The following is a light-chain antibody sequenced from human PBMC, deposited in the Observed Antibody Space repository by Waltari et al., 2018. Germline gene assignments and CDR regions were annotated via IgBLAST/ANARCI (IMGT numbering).Light chain of an antibody. CDR1: QCVRNY. J-gene: IGKJ4*01. V-gene: IGKV3-11*01. Sequence: EIVLTQSPGTLSLSPGARATLSCRASQCVRNYLAWYQQKPGQAPRLLIYDASNRATGIPARFSGSGSGTDFTLTISSLEPEDFAVYYCQQRYNWPPVTFGGGTKVEIK. CDR3: QQRYNWPPVT. CDR2: DAS.